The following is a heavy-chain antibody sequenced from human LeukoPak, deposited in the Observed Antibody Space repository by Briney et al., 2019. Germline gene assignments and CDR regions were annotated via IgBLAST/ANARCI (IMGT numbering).Heavy chain of an antibody. CDR1: GYTFTSYG. Sequence: ASVKVSCKASGYTFTSYGISWVRQAPGQVLEWMGWISAYNGNTNYAQKLQGRVTMTTDTSTSTAYMELRSLRSDDTAVYYCARDRRTARAAGSWFDPWGQGTLVTVSS. CDR3: ARDRRTARAAGSWFDP. V-gene: IGHV1-18*01. J-gene: IGHJ5*02. D-gene: IGHD2-15*01. CDR2: ISAYNGNT.